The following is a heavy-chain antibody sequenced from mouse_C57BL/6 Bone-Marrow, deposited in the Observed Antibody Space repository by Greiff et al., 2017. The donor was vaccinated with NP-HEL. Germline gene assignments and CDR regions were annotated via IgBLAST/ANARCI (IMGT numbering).Heavy chain of an antibody. D-gene: IGHD1-1*01. CDR1: GYTFTSYG. CDR2: IYPRSGNT. Sequence: QVQLQQSGAELARPGASVKLSCKASGYTFTSYGISWVKQRTGQGLEWIGEIYPRSGNTYYNEKFKGKATLTADKSSSTAYMELLSLTSDDSAVYFCARDYYGSEDYWGQGTTLTVSS. V-gene: IGHV1-81*01. CDR3: ARDYYGSEDY. J-gene: IGHJ2*01.